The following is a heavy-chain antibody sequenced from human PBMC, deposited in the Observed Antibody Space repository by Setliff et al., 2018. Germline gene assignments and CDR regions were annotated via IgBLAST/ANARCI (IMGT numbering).Heavy chain of an antibody. CDR2: INHSGIT. D-gene: IGHD2-8*01. J-gene: IGHJ4*02. CDR1: GGSFSDYY. V-gene: IGHV4-34*01. Sequence: AETLSLTCAVYGGSFSDYYWTWIRQSPGRGLEWIGEINHSGITSYSPSLESRVVVSVDTSKNQFSLKVNSVTAADTAVYYCARSGGPRHGDYVAYWGQGTLVTVLL. CDR3: ARSGGPRHGDYVAY.